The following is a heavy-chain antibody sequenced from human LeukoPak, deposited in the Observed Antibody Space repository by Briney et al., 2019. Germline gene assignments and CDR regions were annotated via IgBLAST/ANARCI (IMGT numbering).Heavy chain of an antibody. CDR2: ISYDGSNK. CDR3: AKASLLPWFGESPAENYFDY. CDR1: GFTFSSYG. Sequence: PGGSLRLSCAASGFTFSSYGMHWVRQAPGKGLEWVAVISYDGSNKYYADSVKGRFTISRDNSKNTLYLQMNSLRAEDTAVYYCAKASLLPWFGESPAENYFDYWGQGTLVTVSS. V-gene: IGHV3-30*18. J-gene: IGHJ4*02. D-gene: IGHD3-10*01.